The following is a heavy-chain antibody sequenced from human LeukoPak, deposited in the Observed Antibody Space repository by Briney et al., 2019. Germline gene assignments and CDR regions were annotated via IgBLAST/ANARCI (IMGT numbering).Heavy chain of an antibody. J-gene: IGHJ4*02. Sequence: GESLKISCKGSGYSFTSYWIGWVRQMPGKGLEWMGIIYPGGSDTRYSPSFQGQVTISADKSISTAYLQWSSLKASDTAMYYCAILSRDDYGDYVISWYFDYWGQGTLVTVSS. CDR1: GYSFTSYW. CDR2: IYPGGSDT. D-gene: IGHD4-17*01. V-gene: IGHV5-51*01. CDR3: AILSRDDYGDYVISWYFDY.